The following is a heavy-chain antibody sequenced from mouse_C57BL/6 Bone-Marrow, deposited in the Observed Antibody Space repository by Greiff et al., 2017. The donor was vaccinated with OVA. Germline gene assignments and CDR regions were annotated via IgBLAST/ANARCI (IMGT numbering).Heavy chain of an antibody. Sequence: VQLKESVAELVRPGASVKLSCTASGFNIKNTYMHWVKQRPEQGLEWIGRIDPANGNTKYAPKFPGKATITADTSSNTAYLTLSSLPSEDTAIYYWAGGGHYYGSKGYWGQGTTLTVSS. CDR3: AGGGHYYGSKGY. V-gene: IGHV14-3*01. CDR2: IDPANGNT. J-gene: IGHJ2*01. D-gene: IGHD1-1*01. CDR1: GFNIKNTY.